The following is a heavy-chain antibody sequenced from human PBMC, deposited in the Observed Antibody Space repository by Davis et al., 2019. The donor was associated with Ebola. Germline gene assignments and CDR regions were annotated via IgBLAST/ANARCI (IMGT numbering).Heavy chain of an antibody. CDR1: GFTFSSNS. D-gene: IGHD2-2*01. CDR3: ARGRVGYD. V-gene: IGHV3-21*01. Sequence: GGSLRLSCAASGFTFSSNSMNWVRQAPGKGLEWVSFISSSSNYIYYADSVKGRFTVSRDNAKNSLYLQMNSLRAEDTAVYYCARGRVGYDWGQGTLVTVSS. J-gene: IGHJ4*02. CDR2: ISSSSNYI.